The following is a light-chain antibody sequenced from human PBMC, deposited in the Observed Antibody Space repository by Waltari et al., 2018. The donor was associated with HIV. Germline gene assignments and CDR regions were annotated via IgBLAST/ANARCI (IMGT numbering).Light chain of an antibody. CDR2: DAS. V-gene: IGKV3-11*01. J-gene: IGKJ2*02. Sequence: EIVLTQSPATLSLSPGERVTLSCRASQSVSSYLAWYQQKPGQAPRLLIYDASNRATGIPARFSGSGSGTDFTLTISSLEPEDFAVYYCHQRSNWPPSTFGQGTKLEMK. CDR3: HQRSNWPPST. CDR1: QSVSSY.